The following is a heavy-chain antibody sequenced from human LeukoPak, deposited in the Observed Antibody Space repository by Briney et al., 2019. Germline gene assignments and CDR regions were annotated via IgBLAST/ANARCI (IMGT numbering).Heavy chain of an antibody. CDR2: IKTDGSST. V-gene: IGHV3-74*01. CDR1: GDSW. D-gene: IGHD6-13*01. CDR3: ARVLTNSWSGYYYGLDV. Sequence: QPGGSLRLSCAGSGDSWMHWVRQVPGKGLVWVSRIKTDGSSTSYADSVKGRFTISNDNAENTLYLQMNSLRAEDTAVYYCARVLTNSWSGYYYGLDVWGQGTTVTVSS. J-gene: IGHJ6*02.